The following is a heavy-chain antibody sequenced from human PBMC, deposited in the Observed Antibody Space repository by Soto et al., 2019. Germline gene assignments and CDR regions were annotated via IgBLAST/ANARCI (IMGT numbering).Heavy chain of an antibody. D-gene: IGHD4-17*01. CDR1: GYTFTRYA. J-gene: IGHJ5*02. V-gene: IGHV1-3*01. CDR3: ARGNDPVTSHWFDP. Sequence: ASVKVSCKASGYTFTRYAMHWVRQAPGQRLEWMGWINAGNGNTKYSQKFQGRVTITRDTSASTAYMELSSLRSEDTAVYYCARGNDPVTSHWFDPWRQAPLVTVPS. CDR2: INAGNGNT.